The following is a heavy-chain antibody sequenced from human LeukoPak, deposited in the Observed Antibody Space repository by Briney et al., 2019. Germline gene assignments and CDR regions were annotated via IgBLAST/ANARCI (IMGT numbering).Heavy chain of an antibody. J-gene: IGHJ3*02. V-gene: IGHV1-46*01. CDR3: AREGQWLVIGAFDI. D-gene: IGHD6-19*01. Sequence: ASVKVSCKASGYTFSSYHMHWVRQAPGQGLEWMGIINPSGGRTSYAQKLQGRVTMTRDMSTSTVYMELSSLISEDTAVYYCAREGQWLVIGAFDIWGQGTMVTVSS. CDR1: GYTFSSYH. CDR2: INPSGGRT.